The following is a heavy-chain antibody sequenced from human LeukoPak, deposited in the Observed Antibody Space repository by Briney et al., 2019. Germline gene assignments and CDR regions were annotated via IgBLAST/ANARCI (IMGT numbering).Heavy chain of an antibody. CDR3: ARDIPGVDAFDI. CDR1: GGSISSSSYY. V-gene: IGHV4-39*07. CDR2: IYYSGST. Sequence: SETLSLTCTVSGGSISSSSYYWGWIRQPPGKGLEWIGSIYYSGSTYYNPSLKSRVTISVDTSKNQFSLKLSSVTAADTAVYYCARDIPGVDAFDIWGQGTMVTVSS. J-gene: IGHJ3*02.